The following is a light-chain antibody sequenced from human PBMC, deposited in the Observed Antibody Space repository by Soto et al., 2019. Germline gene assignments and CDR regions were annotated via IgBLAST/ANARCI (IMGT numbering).Light chain of an antibody. V-gene: IGLV2-14*01. J-gene: IGLJ3*02. CDR2: DVS. Sequence: QSALTQPASVSGSPGQSITISCTGTSSDVGGYDFVSWYQQRPGKAPKLIIYDVSNRPSGVSNRFSGSKSGNTASLTISGLQAEDEADDYCTSYTRSDIGVFGGGTKLTVL. CDR1: SSDVGGYDF. CDR3: TSYTRSDIGV.